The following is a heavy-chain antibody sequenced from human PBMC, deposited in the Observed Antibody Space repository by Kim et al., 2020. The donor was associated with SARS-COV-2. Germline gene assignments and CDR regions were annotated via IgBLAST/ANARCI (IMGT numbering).Heavy chain of an antibody. CDR3: AKGSYDSSGYYFGRFDP. Sequence: KGRLTISRDNYKNTLYLQMNSLGAEDTAVYYCAKGSYDSSGYYFGRFDPWGQGTLVTVSS. V-gene: IGHV3-23*01. D-gene: IGHD3-22*01. J-gene: IGHJ5*02.